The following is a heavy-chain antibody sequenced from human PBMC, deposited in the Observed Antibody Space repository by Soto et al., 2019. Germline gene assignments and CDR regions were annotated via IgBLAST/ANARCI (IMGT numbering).Heavy chain of an antibody. V-gene: IGHV4-30-4*01. J-gene: IGHJ5*01. D-gene: IGHD7-27*01. Sequence: SETLSLTCSVSGDSISNLDYFWAWIRQPPGQALEYIGYTYKSATTYYNPSFESRVAISVDTSKSQFSLNVTSVTAADTAVYFCARGRYCLTGRCFPNWFDSWGQGALVTVAS. CDR2: TYKSATT. CDR1: GDSISNLDYF. CDR3: ARGRYCLTGRCFPNWFDS.